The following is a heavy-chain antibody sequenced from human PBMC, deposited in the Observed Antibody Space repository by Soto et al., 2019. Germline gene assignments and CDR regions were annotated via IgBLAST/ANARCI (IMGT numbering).Heavy chain of an antibody. CDR2: ISYDGSNK. D-gene: IGHD5-12*01. CDR3: AKATTDWIVATISLGPPHYYYGMDV. CDR1: GFTFSSYG. V-gene: IGHV3-30*18. Sequence: PGGSLRLSCAASGFTFSSYGMHWVRQAPGKGLEWVAVISYDGSNKYYADSVKGRFTISRDNSKNTLYLQMNSLRAEDTAVYYCAKATTDWIVATISLGPPHYYYGMDVWGQGTTVTVSS. J-gene: IGHJ6*02.